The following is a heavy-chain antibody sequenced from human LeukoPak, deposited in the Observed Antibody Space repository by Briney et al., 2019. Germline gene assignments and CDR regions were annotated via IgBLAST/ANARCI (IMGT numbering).Heavy chain of an antibody. D-gene: IGHD3-16*02. CDR1: GFTFSSYE. J-gene: IGHJ4*02. Sequence: PGGSLRLSCAASGFTFSSYEMNWVRQAPGKGLEWVSYISSSGSTIYYADSVKGRFTISRDNAKNSLYLQMNSLRAEDTAVYYCASSRDYDYVWGSYRYDYWGQGTLVTVSS. CDR2: ISSSGSTI. CDR3: ASSRDYDYVWGSYRYDY. V-gene: IGHV3-48*03.